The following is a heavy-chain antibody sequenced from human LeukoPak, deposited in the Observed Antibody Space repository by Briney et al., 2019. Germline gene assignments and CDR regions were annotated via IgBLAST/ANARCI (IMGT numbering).Heavy chain of an antibody. CDR1: GFTFSSYS. CDR2: ISSSSTYI. CDR3: AREDSYGFGIDY. J-gene: IGHJ4*02. V-gene: IGHV3-21*01. D-gene: IGHD5-18*01. Sequence: TGKSLRLSCAASGFTFSSYSMNWVRQAPGKGLEWVSSISSSSTYIYYADSVKGRFTISRDNAKNSLYLQMNSLRAEDTAVYYCAREDSYGFGIDYWGQGTLVTVSS.